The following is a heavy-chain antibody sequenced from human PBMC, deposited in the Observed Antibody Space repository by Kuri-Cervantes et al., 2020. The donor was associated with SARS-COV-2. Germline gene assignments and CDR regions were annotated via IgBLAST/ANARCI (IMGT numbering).Heavy chain of an antibody. D-gene: IGHD7-27*01. Sequence: SETLSLTCAVYGGSFSGYYWSWIRQPPGKGLEWIGEINHSGSTNYNPSLKSRVTISVDTSKNQFSLHLNSMTPEDTAVYYCVRDELGLDYWGQGTLVTVSS. CDR2: INHSGST. J-gene: IGHJ4*02. CDR3: VRDELGLDY. V-gene: IGHV4-34*01. CDR1: GGSFSGYY.